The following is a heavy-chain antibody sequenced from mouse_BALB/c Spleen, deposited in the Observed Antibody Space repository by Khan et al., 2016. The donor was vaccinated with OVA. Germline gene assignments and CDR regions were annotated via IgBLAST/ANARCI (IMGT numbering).Heavy chain of an antibody. CDR1: GYSFTVYY. CDR2: VNPNNGDT. D-gene: IGHD2-14*01. CDR3: ARGYDFFAY. Sequence: EVQLQQSGPDLVKPGASVKISCKASGYSFTVYYLSWVKQSHGESLEWIGRVNPNNGDTTYNQKFKGKAFLTVDKSSNTAYMDRRSVTTEDSAVYYCARGYDFFAYWGQGTLVTVSA. J-gene: IGHJ3*01. V-gene: IGHV1-26*01.